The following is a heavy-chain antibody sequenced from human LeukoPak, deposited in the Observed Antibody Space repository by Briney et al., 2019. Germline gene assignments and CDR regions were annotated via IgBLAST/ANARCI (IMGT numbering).Heavy chain of an antibody. CDR1: GFTFSRHG. CDR3: AKNGDRGAYCSGGSCYPYYYYYMDV. V-gene: IGHV3-23*01. CDR2: ISSTGGTT. D-gene: IGHD2-15*01. J-gene: IGHJ6*03. Sequence: GGSLGLSCVASGFTFSRHGMNWVRQAPGKGLEWISSISSTGGTTYYADSVKGRFTISRDNSKNTLFLQVNSLRAEDTAIYYCAKNGDRGAYCSGGSCYPYYYYYMDVWGKGTTVTISS.